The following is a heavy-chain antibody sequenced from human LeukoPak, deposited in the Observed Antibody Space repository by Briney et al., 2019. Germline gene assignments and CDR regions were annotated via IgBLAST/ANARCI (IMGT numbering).Heavy chain of an antibody. Sequence: GGSLRLSCAAFGFTFSSYAMSWVRQAPGKGLEWVSGISGSGYSTHYADSVKGRFTISRDNSKNTLSLQMNSLRAEDTAVYYCAKAVRGYTSDYWGQGTLVTVSS. CDR2: ISGSGYST. CDR3: AKAVRGYTSDY. J-gene: IGHJ4*02. V-gene: IGHV3-23*01. CDR1: GFTFSSYA. D-gene: IGHD3-10*01.